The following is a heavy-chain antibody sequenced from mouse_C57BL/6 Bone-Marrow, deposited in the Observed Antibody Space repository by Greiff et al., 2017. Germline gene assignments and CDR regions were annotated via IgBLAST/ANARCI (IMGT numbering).Heavy chain of an antibody. V-gene: IGHV1-18*01. CDR1: GYTFTDYN. CDR3: ARGGYYGSYWYFDV. J-gene: IGHJ1*03. D-gene: IGHD1-1*01. Sequence: EVKLQQSGPELVKPGASVKIPCKASGYTFTDYNMDWVKQSHGKSLEWIGDINPNNGGTIYNQKFKGKATLTVDKSSSTAYMELRSLTSEDTAVYYCARGGYYGSYWYFDVWGTGTTVTVSS. CDR2: INPNNGGT.